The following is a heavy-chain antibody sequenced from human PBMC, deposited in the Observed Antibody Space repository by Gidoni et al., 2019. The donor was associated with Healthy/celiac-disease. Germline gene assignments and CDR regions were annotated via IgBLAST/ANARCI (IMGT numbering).Heavy chain of an antibody. CDR3: AKVVAVAGLYYYGMDV. V-gene: IGHV3-23*01. CDR2: ISGSGGST. J-gene: IGHJ6*02. CDR1: GFTFSSYA. D-gene: IGHD6-19*01. Sequence: EVQLLESGGGLVQPGGSLRLSCAASGFTFSSYAMSWVRQAPGKGLEWVSAISGSGGSTYYADSVKGRFTISRDNSKNTLYLQMNSLRAEDTAVYYCAKVVAVAGLYYYGMDVWGQGTTVTVSS.